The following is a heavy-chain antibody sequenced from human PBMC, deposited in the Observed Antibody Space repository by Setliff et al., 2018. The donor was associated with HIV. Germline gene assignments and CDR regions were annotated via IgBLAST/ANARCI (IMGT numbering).Heavy chain of an antibody. CDR2: ISGSGDST. D-gene: IGHD2-2*01. CDR3: TTKPPAADFQH. CDR1: GFTFSSYA. Sequence: GSLRLSCAASGFTFSSYAITWVRQAPGKGLEWVSAISGSGDSTFYADSVQGRFTISRDDSKNTLYLQMNSLKTEDTAIYYCTTKPPAADFQHWGQGTLVTVSS. V-gene: IGHV3-23*01. J-gene: IGHJ1*01.